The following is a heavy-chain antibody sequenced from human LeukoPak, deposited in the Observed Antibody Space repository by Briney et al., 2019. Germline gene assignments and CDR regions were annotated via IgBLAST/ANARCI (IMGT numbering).Heavy chain of an antibody. CDR3: ARVGDSSGYFPSLFDY. CDR2: IYYSGST. J-gene: IGHJ4*02. D-gene: IGHD3-22*01. CDR1: GGSISSGDYY. V-gene: IGHV4-30-4*01. Sequence: SETLSLTCTVSGGSISSGDYYWSWIRQPPGKGLEWIGYIYYSGSTYYNPSLKSRVTISVDTSKNQFSLKLSPVTAADTAVYYCARVGDSSGYFPSLFDYWGQGTLVTVSS.